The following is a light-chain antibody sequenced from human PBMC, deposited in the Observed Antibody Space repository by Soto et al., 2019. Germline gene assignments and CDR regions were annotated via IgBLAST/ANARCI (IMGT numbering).Light chain of an antibody. V-gene: IGKV3-20*01. J-gene: IGKJ1*01. CDR3: QQYGSSPRT. CDR2: GAS. Sequence: EIVLTQSPGTLSLSPGERATLSCRASQSVSSSYLAWYQQKPGQAPRLLIYGASSRGTGIPDRFSGSGSGTDFTLIISRLEPEDFAVYYCQQYGSSPRTFGQGTKVEIK. CDR1: QSVSSSY.